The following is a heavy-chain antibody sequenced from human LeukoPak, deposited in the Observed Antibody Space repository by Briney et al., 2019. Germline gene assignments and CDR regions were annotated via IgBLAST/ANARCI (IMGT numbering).Heavy chain of an antibody. CDR2: INSDGSST. CDR1: GFTFSSYW. J-gene: IGHJ4*02. V-gene: IGHV3-74*01. D-gene: IGHD3-22*01. CDR3: ARAGYYYDSSGYYTDFDY. Sequence: GGSLRLSCAASGFTFSSYWMHWVRQAPGKGLVWVSRINSDGSSTSYADSVKGRFTISRDNAKNTLYLQMNSLRAEDTAVYYCARAGYYYDSSGYYTDFDYWGQGTLVTVSS.